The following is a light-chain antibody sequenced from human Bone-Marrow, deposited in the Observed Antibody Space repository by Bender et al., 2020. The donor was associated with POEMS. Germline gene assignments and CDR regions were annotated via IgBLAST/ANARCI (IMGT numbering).Light chain of an antibody. J-gene: IGLJ3*02. CDR3: CSYTTANSWV. CDR1: DSNFGGNN. CDR2: SNY. V-gene: IGLV1-44*01. Sequence: QSVLTQPPSASGTPGQSVIISCSGTDSNFGGNNVNWYQHLPGTAPRLVVYSNYQRPSGVPARFSGSKSGTSASLAISGLQAEDEADYYCCSYTTANSWVFGGGTKLTVL.